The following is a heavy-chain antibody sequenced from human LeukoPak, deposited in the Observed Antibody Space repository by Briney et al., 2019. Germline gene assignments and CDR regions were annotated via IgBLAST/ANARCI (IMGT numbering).Heavy chain of an antibody. J-gene: IGHJ4*02. Sequence: ASVKVSCKTSGYTFNRYGITWVRQAPGQGLEWMGWISAYNGDTNYAQNFKGRVTMTTDTSTSTAYMELRSLRSDDTAVYYCARDPSNTSGWYIYFDYWGQGTLVTVSP. CDR2: ISAYNGDT. D-gene: IGHD6-19*01. CDR1: GYTFNRYG. CDR3: ARDPSNTSGWYIYFDY. V-gene: IGHV1-18*01.